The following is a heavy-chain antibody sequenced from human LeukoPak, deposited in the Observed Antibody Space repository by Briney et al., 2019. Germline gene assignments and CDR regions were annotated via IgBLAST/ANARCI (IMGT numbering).Heavy chain of an antibody. CDR3: ARVVYGSGSYYLDY. V-gene: IGHV4-59*01. D-gene: IGHD3-10*01. CDR1: ARSTSSNC. J-gene: IGHJ4*02. CDR2: IYYSGST. Sequence: PSETRSLTWPVAARSTSSNCSGCNRQLPRKGLEWIGYIYYSGSTNYNPSLKSRVTISVDTSKNQFSLKLSSVTAADTAVYYCARVVYGSGSYYLDYWGQGTLVTVSS.